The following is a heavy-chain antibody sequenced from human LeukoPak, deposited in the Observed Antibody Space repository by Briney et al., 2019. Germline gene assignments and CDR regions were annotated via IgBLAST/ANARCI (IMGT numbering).Heavy chain of an antibody. D-gene: IGHD2-15*01. CDR2: ISSDSRTI. Sequence: GGSLRLSCAASGFTFSSYSMNWVRQAPGKGLEWVSYISSDSRTIYYADSVKGRFTISRDNAKNSLYLQMNSLRAEDTAVYYCARDCGGSCYALVTDAFDIWGQGTMVTVSS. CDR1: GFTFSSYS. J-gene: IGHJ3*02. CDR3: ARDCGGSCYALVTDAFDI. V-gene: IGHV3-48*01.